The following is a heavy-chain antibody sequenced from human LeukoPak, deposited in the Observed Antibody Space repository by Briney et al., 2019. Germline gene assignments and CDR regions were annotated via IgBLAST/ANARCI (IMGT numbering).Heavy chain of an antibody. CDR2: ISSNGGST. D-gene: IGHD2-15*01. J-gene: IGHJ3*02. Sequence: GGTLRLFCSASGFTFSSYAMHWVRHAPGKGLEYVSAISSNGGSTYYADSVKGRLTNSRDNSKNTLYLQMSSLRAEDTAVYYCVKGSIVVVVAAPRGDAFDIWGQGTMVTVSS. CDR3: VKGSIVVVVAAPRGDAFDI. CDR1: GFTFSSYA. V-gene: IGHV3-64D*06.